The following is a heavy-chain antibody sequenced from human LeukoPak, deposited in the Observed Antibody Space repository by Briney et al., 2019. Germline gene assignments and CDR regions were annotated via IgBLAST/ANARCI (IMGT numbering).Heavy chain of an antibody. CDR1: GFTFSSYS. Sequence: GGSLRLSCAASGFTFSSYSMNWVRQAPGKGLEWVSYISSSSSTIYYADSVKGRFTISRDNAKNSLYLQMNRLRAEDTAVYYCARAGIVVVPAAILLDVWGKGTTVTVSS. D-gene: IGHD2-2*01. CDR3: ARAGIVVVPAAILLDV. V-gene: IGHV3-48*04. CDR2: ISSSSSTI. J-gene: IGHJ6*04.